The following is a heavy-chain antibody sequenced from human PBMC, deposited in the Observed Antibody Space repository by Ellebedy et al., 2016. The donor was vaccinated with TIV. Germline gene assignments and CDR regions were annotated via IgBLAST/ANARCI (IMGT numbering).Heavy chain of an antibody. D-gene: IGHD5-24*01. Sequence: MPSEILSLTCTVSGASIRSNYWSWIRQSPAKGLEWIGYIYYRGSTSYNPSLTSRVTISIDTSKSQFSLRLTSATAADTAVYFCARRRDAYNYYFDSWGQGTLVTVSS. CDR2: IYYRGST. V-gene: IGHV4-59*08. CDR1: GASIRSNY. CDR3: ARRRDAYNYYFDS. J-gene: IGHJ4*02.